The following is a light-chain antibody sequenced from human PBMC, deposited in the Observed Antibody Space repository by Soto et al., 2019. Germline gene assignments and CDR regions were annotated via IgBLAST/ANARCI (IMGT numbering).Light chain of an antibody. CDR1: QSVNTN. J-gene: IGKJ1*01. Sequence: EIVMTQSPATLSVSPGERATLSCRASQSVNTNLAWYQQKPGQAPRLLMYGATTRATGIPARFSGSGSVTEFTLTISSLQSEDFAIYYCQQFTYWPRTFGQGTEVDIK. V-gene: IGKV3-15*01. CDR3: QQFTYWPRT. CDR2: GAT.